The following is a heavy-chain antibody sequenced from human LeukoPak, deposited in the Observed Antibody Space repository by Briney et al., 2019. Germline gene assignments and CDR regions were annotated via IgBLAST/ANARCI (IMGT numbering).Heavy chain of an antibody. CDR1: GFTFSSYS. V-gene: IGHV3-21*01. CDR3: ARAYYYDSSGYHGY. Sequence: GGSLRLSCAASGFTFSSYSMNWVRQAPGKGLEWVSYTSSSSSYIYYADSVKGRFTISRDNAKNSLYLQMNSLRAEDTAVYYCARAYYYDSSGYHGYWGQGTLVTVSS. CDR2: TSSSSSYI. J-gene: IGHJ4*02. D-gene: IGHD3-22*01.